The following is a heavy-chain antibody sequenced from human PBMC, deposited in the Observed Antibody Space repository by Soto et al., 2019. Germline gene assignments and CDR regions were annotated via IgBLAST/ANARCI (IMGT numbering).Heavy chain of an antibody. V-gene: IGHV4-38-2*02. D-gene: IGHD3-3*01. CDR3: ASDFWTGYHLFDL. Sequence: PSEILSLTCSVSGSSISSAYYWGWVRQPPGKGLEWIASVFHSGTTYYNPSLMSRVTVSLDTSKGQFSLKLSSVTAADTAVYYCASDFWTGYHLFDLWGQGALVTVSS. CDR2: VFHSGTT. CDR1: GSSISSAYY. J-gene: IGHJ4*02.